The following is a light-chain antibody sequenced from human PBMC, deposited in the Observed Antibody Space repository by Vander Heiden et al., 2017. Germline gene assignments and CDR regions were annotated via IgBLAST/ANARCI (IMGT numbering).Light chain of an antibody. Sequence: EIVLTQSPGTLLLSPGERATLSCRASQSVSSSHLAWYQQKPGQAPRLLIYDASSRATGIPDRFSGSGSGTDFTLTISRLEPEDFAVYYCQQYGGSPYTFGQGTKLEI. CDR3: QQYGGSPYT. CDR2: DAS. J-gene: IGKJ2*01. V-gene: IGKV3-20*01. CDR1: QSVSSSH.